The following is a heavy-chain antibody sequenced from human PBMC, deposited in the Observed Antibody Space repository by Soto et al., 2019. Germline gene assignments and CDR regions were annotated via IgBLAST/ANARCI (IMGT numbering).Heavy chain of an antibody. CDR3: ARTAAAGKYYYGVDV. CDR2: IYPGDSDT. J-gene: IGHJ6*02. V-gene: IGHV5-51*01. CDR1: GYRFSNSW. D-gene: IGHD6-13*01. Sequence: GESLKISCKGSGYRFSNSWIGWVRQMPGKGLEWMGIIYPGDSDTRYSPSFQGQVTISADKSFSTAYLQWSSLKASDTAMYYCARTAAAGKYYYGVDVWGQGTTVTVSS.